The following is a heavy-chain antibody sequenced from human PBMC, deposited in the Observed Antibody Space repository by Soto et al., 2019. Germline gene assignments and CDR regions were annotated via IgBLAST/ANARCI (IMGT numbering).Heavy chain of an antibody. Sequence: ASLKVSCKTSGYTITSHGISWVRQAPGQGLEWMGWISAYNGNTNYAQKLQGRVTMTTDTPTSTAYMELRSLRSDDTAVYYCARTYCSSARCYSDYWRQGTLVTVSS. J-gene: IGHJ4*02. CDR1: GYTITSHG. V-gene: IGHV1-18*04. CDR3: ARTYCSSARCYSDY. D-gene: IGHD2-2*01. CDR2: ISAYNGNT.